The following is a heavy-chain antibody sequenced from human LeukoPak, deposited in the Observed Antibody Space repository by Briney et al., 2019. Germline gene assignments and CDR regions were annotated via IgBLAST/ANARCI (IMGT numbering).Heavy chain of an antibody. V-gene: IGHV3-23*01. CDR1: GFTFSSYA. D-gene: IGHD2-15*01. J-gene: IGHJ4*02. Sequence: GGSLRLSCAGSGFTFSSYAMSWVRQAPGKGLEWVSAISGSGGSTYYADSVKGRFTISRDNSKNTLYLQMNSLRAEDTAVYYCAVVVAATSFDYWGQGTLVTVSS. CDR2: ISGSGGST. CDR3: AVVVAATSFDY.